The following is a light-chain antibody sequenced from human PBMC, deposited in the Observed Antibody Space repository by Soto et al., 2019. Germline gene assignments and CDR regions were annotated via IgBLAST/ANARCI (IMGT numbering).Light chain of an antibody. CDR3: QQRSDWPT. V-gene: IGKV3-11*01. Sequence: EIVLTQSPATLSLSPGERATLSCRASQSVSSYLAWYQHKPGQAPRLLIYDASNRATGIPARFSGSGSGTDFTLTISSLEPEDFAVYYCQQRSDWPTFGPGTKVDNK. J-gene: IGKJ3*01. CDR1: QSVSSY. CDR2: DAS.